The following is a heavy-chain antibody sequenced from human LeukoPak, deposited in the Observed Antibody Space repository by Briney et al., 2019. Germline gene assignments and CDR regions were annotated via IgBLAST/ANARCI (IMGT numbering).Heavy chain of an antibody. CDR2: ISSSSSTI. CDR1: GFTFSSCW. J-gene: IGHJ3*02. Sequence: GGSLRLSCAASGFTFSSCWMSWVRQAPGKGLEWVSYISSSSSTIYYADSVKGRFTISRDNAKNSLYLQMNSLRAEDTAVYYCARDPGRFWSGYNDAFDIWGQGTMVTVSS. D-gene: IGHD3-3*01. CDR3: ARDPGRFWSGYNDAFDI. V-gene: IGHV3-48*04.